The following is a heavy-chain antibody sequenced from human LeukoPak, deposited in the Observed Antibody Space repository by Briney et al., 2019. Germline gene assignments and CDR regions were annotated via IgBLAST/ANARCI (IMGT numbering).Heavy chain of an antibody. J-gene: IGHJ6*02. CDR1: GYTFPHYG. Sequence: ASVKVSCKASGYTFPHYGVSWVRQAPGQGLEWMGWISAYNGYTNYTQKYQGRVTMTTDTSTSTAYMELRSLRSDDTAVYYFARDPGLLWFAGGYCYGMDVWGQGTTVTVSS. CDR2: ISAYNGYT. CDR3: ARDPGLLWFAGGYCYGMDV. V-gene: IGHV1-18*01. D-gene: IGHD3-10*01.